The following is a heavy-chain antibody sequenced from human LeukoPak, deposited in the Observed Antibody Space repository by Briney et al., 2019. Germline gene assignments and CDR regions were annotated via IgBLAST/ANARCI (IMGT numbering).Heavy chain of an antibody. D-gene: IGHD3-3*01. CDR1: GFTFNTYV. J-gene: IGHJ5*02. CDR2: VSYDGSDE. Sequence: LSGRSLRLSCAASGFTFNTYVMHWVRQAPGKGLEWVAVVSYDGSDEYYADSVRGRFTISRDSSRNALYLQMNSLRTDDTAVYYGAKGGSQFLGGAGPPLDYFDPWAREHWSPSPQ. CDR3: AKGGSQFLGGAGPPLDYFDP. V-gene: IGHV3-30*18.